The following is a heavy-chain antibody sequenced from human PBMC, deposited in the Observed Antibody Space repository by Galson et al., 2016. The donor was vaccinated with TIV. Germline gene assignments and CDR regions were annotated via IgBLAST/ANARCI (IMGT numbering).Heavy chain of an antibody. CDR1: GFIVDDNY. Sequence: SLRFSCAASGFIVDDNYMTWIRQAPGKGLEWVSVIYGDGRTYYTDSVRGRFTISRDSSKNTLYLQMNSLRAEDTAVYYCARDRYYDARGYYYYYYGMDVWGQGTTVTVSS. D-gene: IGHD3-22*01. V-gene: IGHV3-53*01. CDR2: IYGDGRT. J-gene: IGHJ6*02. CDR3: ARDRYYDARGYYYYYYGMDV.